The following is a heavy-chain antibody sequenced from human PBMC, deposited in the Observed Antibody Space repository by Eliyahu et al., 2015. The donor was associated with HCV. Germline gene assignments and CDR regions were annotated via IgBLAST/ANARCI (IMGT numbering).Heavy chain of an antibody. CDR3: ARDPSEGGFRVGATIHAFDI. Sequence: QVQLVQSGAEVKKPGASVKVSCKASGYTFTSYYMHWVRQAPGQGLEWVGIINPSGGSTSYAQKFQGRVTMTRDTSTSTVYMELSSLRSEDTAVYYCARDPSEGGFRVGATIHAFDIWGQGTMVTVSS. CDR1: GYTFTSYY. CDR2: INPSGGST. V-gene: IGHV1-46*01. J-gene: IGHJ3*02. D-gene: IGHD1-26*01.